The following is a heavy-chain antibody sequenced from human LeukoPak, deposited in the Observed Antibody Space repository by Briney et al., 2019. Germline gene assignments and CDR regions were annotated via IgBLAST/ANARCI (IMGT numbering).Heavy chain of an antibody. V-gene: IGHV4-39*01. CDR1: GGSISSSSYY. Sequence: PSETLSLTCTVSGGSISSSSYYWGWIRQPPGKGLEWIGCICYRGRTYYYPSLKSRVTISVDTSKNQCSLNLSSVTAADTAVYYCARRGFQLLWFGELSVDAFDIWGQGTMVTVSS. CDR2: ICYRGRT. CDR3: ARRGFQLLWFGELSVDAFDI. D-gene: IGHD3-10*01. J-gene: IGHJ3*02.